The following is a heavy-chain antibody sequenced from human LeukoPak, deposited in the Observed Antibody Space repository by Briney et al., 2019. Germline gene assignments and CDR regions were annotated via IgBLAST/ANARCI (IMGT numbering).Heavy chain of an antibody. V-gene: IGHV3-74*01. CDR3: AGRRARNWFYA. CDR2: INSDGSGT. J-gene: IGHJ5*02. CDR1: GPSSLRDL. Sequence: RGSPRDSPAEYGPSSLRDLPRSDCQAPGKGLVWVTRINSDGSGTNYADSVKGRFTISRDNAKNTLYLQMNSVRAEDTAVYYCAGRRARNWFYAGGKGTLVTVSS.